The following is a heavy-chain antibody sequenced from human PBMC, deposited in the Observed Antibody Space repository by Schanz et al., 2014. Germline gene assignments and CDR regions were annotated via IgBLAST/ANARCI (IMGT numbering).Heavy chain of an antibody. CDR2: IDGKSTTV. Sequence: QVQLVESGGGLVKPGGSLRLSCAASGFTFRDYYMSWIRQAPGKGLEWVSDIDGKSTTVYYADAEKGRFTASRDNARNPLYLLINTMGAEDTAEYYCARDGDRFYHIYYMDDWGKGTTVTVSS. J-gene: IGHJ6*03. V-gene: IGHV3-11*04. CDR1: GFTFRDYY. CDR3: ARDGDRFYHIYYMDD. D-gene: IGHD4-17*01.